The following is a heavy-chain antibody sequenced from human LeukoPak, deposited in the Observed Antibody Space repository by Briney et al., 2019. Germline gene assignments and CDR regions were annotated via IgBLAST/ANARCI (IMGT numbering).Heavy chain of an antibody. Sequence: GGSLRLSCAATGFTFSAYNMNWVRQAPGKGLEWVSSIHITSDWIYYADSVKGRFTISRDNAKNSLYLQMNSLRAEDTAVYYCARDKEVWGFDYWGQGTLVTVSS. J-gene: IGHJ4*02. CDR2: IHITSDWI. CDR3: ARDKEVWGFDY. V-gene: IGHV3-21*01. CDR1: GFTFSAYN. D-gene: IGHD1-26*01.